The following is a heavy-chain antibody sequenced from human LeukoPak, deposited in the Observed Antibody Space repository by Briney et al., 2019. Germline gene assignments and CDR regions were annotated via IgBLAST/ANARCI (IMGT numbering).Heavy chain of an antibody. CDR3: AKGRTEGGTLALDY. V-gene: IGHV3-23*01. CDR2: ISGSGGNT. D-gene: IGHD6-19*01. Sequence: GGSLRLSCAASGFAFSSYSMNWVRQAPGKGLEWVSAISGSGGNTYDIDSVRGRLSITRDYAKNTLYLQVNSLRAEDTAVYYCAKGRTEGGTLALDYWGQGTLVTVSS. CDR1: GFAFSSYS. J-gene: IGHJ4*02.